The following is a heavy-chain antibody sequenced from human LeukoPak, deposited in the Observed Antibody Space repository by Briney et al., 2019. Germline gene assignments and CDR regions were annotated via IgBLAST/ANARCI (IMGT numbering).Heavy chain of an antibody. J-gene: IGHJ5*02. D-gene: IGHD1-14*01. Sequence: GGSLRLSCAASGFPFSYYTMNWVRQTPGKGLEWVSSISSSSYIYYADSVKGRFTISRDNANNSLSLHMNSLRAEDTAVYYCARGAMSARPDWFGPWGQGTLLTVSS. CDR3: ARGAMSARPDWFGP. V-gene: IGHV3-21*01. CDR2: ISSSSYI. CDR1: GFPFSYYT.